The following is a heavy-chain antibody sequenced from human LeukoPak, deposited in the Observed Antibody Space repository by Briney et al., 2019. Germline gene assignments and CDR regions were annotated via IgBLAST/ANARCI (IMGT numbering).Heavy chain of an antibody. Sequence: GASVKVSCKASGYTFSSYDINWVRQATGQGLEWMGWMNPNSGNTGYAQKFQGRVTMTRNTSTSTAYMELSSLRSEDTAVYYCARGIGDYSNYDLWFDPWGQGTLVTVSS. J-gene: IGHJ5*02. V-gene: IGHV1-8*02. CDR2: MNPNSGNT. CDR3: ARGIGDYSNYDLWFDP. CDR1: GYTFSSYD. D-gene: IGHD4-11*01.